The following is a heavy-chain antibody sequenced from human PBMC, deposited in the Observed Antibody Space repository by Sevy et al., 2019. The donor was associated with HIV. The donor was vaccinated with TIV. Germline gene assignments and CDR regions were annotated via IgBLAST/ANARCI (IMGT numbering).Heavy chain of an antibody. V-gene: IGHV4-59*01. CDR1: GGSISSYY. Sequence: SETLSLTCTVSGGSISSYYWSWIRQPPGKGLEWIGYIYYSGSTNYNPSLKSRVTISVDTSKNQFSLKLSSVTAADTAVHYCARDTLHGYGMDVWGQGTTVTVSS. D-gene: IGHD4-4*01. CDR3: ARDTLHGYGMDV. CDR2: IYYSGST. J-gene: IGHJ6*02.